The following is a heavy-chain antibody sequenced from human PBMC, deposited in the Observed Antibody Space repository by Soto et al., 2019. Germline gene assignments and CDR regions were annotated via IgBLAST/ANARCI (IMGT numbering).Heavy chain of an antibody. Sequence: PAGGLGLSCAASGDTFTSEAMSWARQAPGRGLAWVSALSGSGGSTYYADSVKGRFTISRDNSKNTLYLQMNSLRAEDTAVYDFSKGWSYYELPGVCGQGSLVIFSS. CDR3: SKGWSYYELPGV. J-gene: IGHJ1*01. CDR2: LSGSGGST. V-gene: IGHV3-23*01. CDR1: GDTFTSEA. D-gene: IGHD3-22*01.